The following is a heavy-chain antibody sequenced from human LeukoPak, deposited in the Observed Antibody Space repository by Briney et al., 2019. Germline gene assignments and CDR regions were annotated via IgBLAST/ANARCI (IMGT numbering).Heavy chain of an antibody. CDR3: ARCLNTYYYDNSGYSPEHYYMDV. D-gene: IGHD3-22*01. J-gene: IGHJ6*03. CDR2: IYASGSS. Sequence: SETLSLTCTVSGDSISNYYWSWVRQPAGKGLEWIGRIYASGSSNYNPSLKSRITMSVDTSKNQFSLKLSSVTAADTAVYYCARCLNTYYYDNSGYSPEHYYMDVWGKRTTVIVSS. V-gene: IGHV4-4*07. CDR1: GDSISNYY.